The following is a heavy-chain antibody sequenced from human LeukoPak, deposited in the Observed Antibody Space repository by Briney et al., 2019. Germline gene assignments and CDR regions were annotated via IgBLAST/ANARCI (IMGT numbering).Heavy chain of an antibody. D-gene: IGHD3-22*01. CDR1: GGTFSSYA. CDR3: ARSRHYYDSSGYPPELGY. J-gene: IGHJ4*02. CDR2: IIPIFGTA. Sequence: SVKASCKASGGTFSSYAISWVRQAPGQRLEWMGGIIPIFGTANYAQKFQGRVTITADESTSTAYMELSSLRSEDTAVYYCARSRHYYDSSGYPPELGYWGQGTLVTVSS. V-gene: IGHV1-69*13.